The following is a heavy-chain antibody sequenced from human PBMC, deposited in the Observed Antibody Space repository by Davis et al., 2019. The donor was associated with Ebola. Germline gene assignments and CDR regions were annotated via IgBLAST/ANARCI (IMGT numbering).Heavy chain of an antibody. V-gene: IGHV3-23*01. CDR1: AFTFRRYG. CDR2: MTYSGGRT. Sequence: PGGSLRLSCAASAFTFRRYGMSWVRQAPGKGLEWVSSMTYSGGRTFFADSVQGRFTVSRDYFKDTLYLQMNSLRVEDTAVYYCAREGDYYGSESHRDGFDIWGRGTMVAVSS. D-gene: IGHD3-10*01. CDR3: AREGDYYGSESHRDGFDI. J-gene: IGHJ3*02.